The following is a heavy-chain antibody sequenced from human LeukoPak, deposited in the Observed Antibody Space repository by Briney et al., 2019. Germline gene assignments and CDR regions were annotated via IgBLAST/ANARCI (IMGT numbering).Heavy chain of an antibody. J-gene: IGHJ5*02. V-gene: IGHV3-23*01. CDR1: GFTFSSYA. CDR3: AKGYCSSTSCSSPYNWFDP. D-gene: IGHD2-2*01. Sequence: GGSLRLSCAASGFTFSSYAVSWVRQAPGKGLEWVSAISGSGGSTYYADSVKGRFTISRDNSKNTLYLQMNSLRAEDTAVYYCAKGYCSSTSCSSPYNWFDPWGQGTLVTVSS. CDR2: ISGSGGST.